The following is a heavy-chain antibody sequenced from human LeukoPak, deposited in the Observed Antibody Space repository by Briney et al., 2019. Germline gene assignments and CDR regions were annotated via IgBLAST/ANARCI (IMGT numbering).Heavy chain of an antibody. J-gene: IGHJ4*02. CDR3: ARDALHYYDSSGSPAGY. D-gene: IGHD3-22*01. V-gene: IGHV3-74*01. Sequence: PGGSLRLSCAASGFTFSSYWMHWVRQAPGKGLVWVSRINSDGSSTSYAGSVKGRYSTSRDNTKNTLYLQMNSLRAEDTAVYYCARDALHYYDSSGSPAGYWGQGTLVTVSS. CDR2: INSDGSST. CDR1: GFTFSSYW.